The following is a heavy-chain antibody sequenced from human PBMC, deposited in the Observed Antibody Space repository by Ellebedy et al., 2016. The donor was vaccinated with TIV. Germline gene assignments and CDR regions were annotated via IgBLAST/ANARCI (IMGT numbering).Heavy chain of an antibody. CDR3: AKDQVVGAASPYYAMDV. CDR2: TSGSAGST. CDR1: GFTFSSYS. D-gene: IGHD2-2*01. V-gene: IGHV3-23*01. J-gene: IGHJ6*02. Sequence: GESLKISCTASGFTFSSYSMNWVRQAPGKGLEWVSGTSGSAGSTYYADSVKGRFTISRDNSHNMLYLQMSSMRAEDTAVYYCAKDQVVGAASPYYAMDVWGQGTTVTVSS.